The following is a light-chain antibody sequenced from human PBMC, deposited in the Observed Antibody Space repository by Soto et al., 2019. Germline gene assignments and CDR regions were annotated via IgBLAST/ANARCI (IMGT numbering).Light chain of an antibody. CDR3: SSYTSSSTLV. CDR1: SSDVGGYNY. Sequence: QSALTHPASVSGSPGQSITISCPGTSSDVGGYNYVSWYQQHPGKAPKLMIYEVSNRPSGVSNRFSGSKSGNTASLTISGLQAEDEADYYCSSYTSSSTLVFGTGTKVTVL. J-gene: IGLJ1*01. CDR2: EVS. V-gene: IGLV2-14*01.